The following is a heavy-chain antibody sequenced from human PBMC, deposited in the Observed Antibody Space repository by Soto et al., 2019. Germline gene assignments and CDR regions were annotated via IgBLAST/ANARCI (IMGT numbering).Heavy chain of an antibody. CDR2: IYYRGST. Sequence: PSETLALTCAVSGGSISRGGYYWSLIRQHPGKGLEWIGSIYYRGSTYYNLSLKSRVTISVDTSKNQFSLKLRSVTAADTAVYYCPRSVLPWAQGTLVTVSS. J-gene: IGHJ5*02. CDR1: GGSISRGGYY. V-gene: IGHV4-31*11. CDR3: PRSVLP.